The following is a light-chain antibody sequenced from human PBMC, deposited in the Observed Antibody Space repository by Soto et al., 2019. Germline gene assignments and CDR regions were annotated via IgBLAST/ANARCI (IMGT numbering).Light chain of an antibody. CDR3: QQYGNSQGT. J-gene: IGKJ3*01. Sequence: EIVLTQSPGTLSLSPGERATLSCRASQSGRRSQLAWYQQKPGQAPRLLIYGASRRATGIPARVSGSGSGTGFSLTLSRLEPEDFAVDYGQQYGNSQGTFGPGTKVDI. CDR2: GAS. V-gene: IGKV3-20*01. CDR1: QSGRRSQ.